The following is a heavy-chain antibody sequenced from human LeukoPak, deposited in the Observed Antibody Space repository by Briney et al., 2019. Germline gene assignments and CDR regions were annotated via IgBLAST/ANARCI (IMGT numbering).Heavy chain of an antibody. J-gene: IGHJ4*02. CDR1: GGSFSGYY. Sequence: SETLSLTCAVYGGSFSGYYWTWIRQPPGRGLEWIGEVNHSGSTNYDPSLKSRVTISVDTSKNQFSLKLSSVTAADTAVFYCARSELLWFGGVNSGFDYWGQGTLVTVSS. CDR3: ARSELLWFGGVNSGFDY. D-gene: IGHD3-10*01. V-gene: IGHV4-34*01. CDR2: VNHSGST.